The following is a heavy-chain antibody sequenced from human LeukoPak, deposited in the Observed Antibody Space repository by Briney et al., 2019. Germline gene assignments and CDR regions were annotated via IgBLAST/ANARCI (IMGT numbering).Heavy chain of an antibody. Sequence: GGSLRLSCAASGFTVSSNYMSWVRQAPGKGLEWVSVIYSGGSTYYADSVKGRFTISRDNAKKSLYLHMNSLIAEDMAVYYCARDPPAITMVRGVIITTGDYWGQGTLVTVSS. CDR3: ARDPPAITMVRGVIITTGDY. J-gene: IGHJ4*02. CDR1: GFTVSSNY. D-gene: IGHD3-10*01. V-gene: IGHV3-53*05. CDR2: IYSGGST.